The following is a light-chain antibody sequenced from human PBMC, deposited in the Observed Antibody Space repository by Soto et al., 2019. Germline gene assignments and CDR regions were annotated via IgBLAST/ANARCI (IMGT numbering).Light chain of an antibody. CDR1: ISNIGSNT. V-gene: IGLV1-44*01. CDR2: SNN. J-gene: IGLJ1*01. Sequence: QSVLTQPPSASGTPGQRVTISCFGSISNIGSNTVNWYQQLPGTAPELLIYSNNQRPSGVPDRFSGSKSGTSASLAISGLQSEDEADYYCAAWDDSLNGYVFGTGTKVTVL. CDR3: AAWDDSLNGYV.